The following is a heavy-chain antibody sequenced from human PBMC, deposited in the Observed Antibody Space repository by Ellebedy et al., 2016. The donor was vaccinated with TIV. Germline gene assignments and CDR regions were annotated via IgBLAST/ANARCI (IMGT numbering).Heavy chain of an antibody. CDR1: GFTFSGYW. CDR3: AAVQYWEAAFDI. CDR2: INGDGSST. V-gene: IGHV3-74*01. Sequence: PGGSLRLSCAASGFTFSGYWMHWVRQVPGKGLVWVSRINGDGSSTAYADSVKGRFTISRDNAKNTLYLQMNSLRAEDTAVYYCAAVQYWEAAFDIWGQGTMVTVSS. D-gene: IGHD2-8*02. J-gene: IGHJ3*02.